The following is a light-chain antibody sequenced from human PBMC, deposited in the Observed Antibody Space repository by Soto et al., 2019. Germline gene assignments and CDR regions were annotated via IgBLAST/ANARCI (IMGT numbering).Light chain of an antibody. Sequence: DIQMTQSPSTLSASVGDRVTITCRASQSINGWLAWYQQKPGQAPNLLIYKASSLESGVPSRFSGSRSGPDFTLTISSLQPEDFATYYCQQRYSSPPTFGQGTKVDIK. CDR2: KAS. V-gene: IGKV1-5*03. J-gene: IGKJ1*01. CDR3: QQRYSSPPT. CDR1: QSINGW.